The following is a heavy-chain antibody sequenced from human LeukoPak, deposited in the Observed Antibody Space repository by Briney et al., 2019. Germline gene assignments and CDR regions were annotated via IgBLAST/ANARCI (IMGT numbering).Heavy chain of an antibody. CDR2: ISSSGSTI. J-gene: IGHJ3*02. Sequence: PGGSLRLSCAASGFTFSDYYMSWIRQAPGRGLEWVSYISSSGSTIYYADSVKGRFTISRDNAKNSLYLQMNSLRAEDTAVYYCARDPKIPDDYGDYSDAFDIWGQGTMVTVSS. V-gene: IGHV3-11*01. CDR3: ARDPKIPDDYGDYSDAFDI. CDR1: GFTFSDYY. D-gene: IGHD4-17*01.